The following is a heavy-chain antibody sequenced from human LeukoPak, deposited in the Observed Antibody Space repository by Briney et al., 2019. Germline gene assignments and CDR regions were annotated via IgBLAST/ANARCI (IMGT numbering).Heavy chain of an antibody. CDR3: AREVVAATIDY. D-gene: IGHD2-15*01. CDR1: GGSISSYY. Sequence: SETLSLTCTVSGGSISSYYWSWIRQPPGKGLEWIGYIYYSGSTNYNPSLKSRVTISVDTSKNQFSLKLSSATAADTAVYYCAREVVAATIDYWGQGTLVTVSS. J-gene: IGHJ4*02. V-gene: IGHV4-59*01. CDR2: IYYSGST.